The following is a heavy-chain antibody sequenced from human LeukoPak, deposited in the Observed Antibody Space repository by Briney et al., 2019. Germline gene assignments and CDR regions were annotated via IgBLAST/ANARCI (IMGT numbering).Heavy chain of an antibody. J-gene: IGHJ3*02. V-gene: IGHV1-2*02. CDR1: GYTFTDYY. D-gene: IGHD3-22*01. CDR3: ASGFMGYDRSGYYDDAFDI. CDR2: INPSSGGT. Sequence: ASVKVSCKASGYTFTDYYMHWVRQAPGQGLEWMGWINPSSGGTNYAQKFQGRVAMTRDTAISTAYMELNRLRSDDTAVYYCASGFMGYDRSGYYDDAFDIWGQGTMVTVSS.